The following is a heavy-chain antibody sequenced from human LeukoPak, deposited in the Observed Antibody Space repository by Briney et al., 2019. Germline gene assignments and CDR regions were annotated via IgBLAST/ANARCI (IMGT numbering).Heavy chain of an antibody. V-gene: IGHV4-59*01. CDR3: ARGLSGYSSGWDAFDI. CDR2: IYYSGST. D-gene: IGHD6-19*01. CDR1: GDSISSYF. J-gene: IGHJ3*02. Sequence: SETLSLTCTVSGDSISSYFWSWNRRPPGKGLEWIGYIYYSGSTNYNPSLKSRVTISVDTSKNQFSLRLSSVTAADTAVYYCARGLSGYSSGWDAFDIWGHGTMVTVSS.